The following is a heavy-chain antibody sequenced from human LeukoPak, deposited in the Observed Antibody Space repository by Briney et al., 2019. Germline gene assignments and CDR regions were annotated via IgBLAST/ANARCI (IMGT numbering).Heavy chain of an antibody. CDR3: AREPYISIAAAGGYNWFGP. J-gene: IGHJ5*02. V-gene: IGHV3-30-3*01. CDR2: ISYDGSNK. CDR1: GFTFSSYA. Sequence: GRSLRLSCAASGFTFSSYAMHWVRQAPGKGLEWVAVISYDGSNKYYADSVKGRFTISRDNSKNTLYLQMNSLRAEDTAVYYCAREPYISIAAAGGYNWFGPWGQGTLVTVSS. D-gene: IGHD6-13*01.